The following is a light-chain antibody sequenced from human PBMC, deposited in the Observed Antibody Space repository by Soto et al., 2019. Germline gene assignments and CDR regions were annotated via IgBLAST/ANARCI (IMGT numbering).Light chain of an antibody. CDR3: QQYNDLDWR. CDR2: GAL. J-gene: IGKJ1*01. CDR1: QSGRSN. V-gene: IGKV3-15*01. Sequence: EIVMTQSPATLSVSPGAIATLSCRASQSGRSNLAWYQQKPGQAPRLLIYGALTRATGIPAKFSGSGSGEHLTITISILQSEDFAVDDCQQYNDLDWRFDQGPEMDIK.